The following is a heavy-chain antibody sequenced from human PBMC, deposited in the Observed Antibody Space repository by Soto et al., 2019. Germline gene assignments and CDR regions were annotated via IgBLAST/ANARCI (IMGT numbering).Heavy chain of an antibody. CDR3: AKDLGEVTDTGDGFDH. V-gene: IGHV3-23*01. J-gene: IGHJ4*02. CDR1: RFTFSSYT. CDR2: ISGSGGYT. Sequence: GGSLRLSCAASRFTFSSYTMSWVRQAPGKGLEWVSTISGSGGYTYYADSVKGRFTISRDNSKNTLYLKMNSLRADDTAVYYCAKDLGEVTDTGDGFDHWGQGTLVTVSS. D-gene: IGHD2-21*02.